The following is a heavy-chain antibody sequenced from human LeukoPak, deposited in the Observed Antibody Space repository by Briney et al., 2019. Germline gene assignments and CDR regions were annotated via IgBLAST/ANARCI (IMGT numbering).Heavy chain of an antibody. CDR3: ARDQQSPIAAAGREYYGMDV. Sequence: ASVKVSCKASGYTFTSYGISWVRQAPGQGLEWMGWINPNSGGTNYAQKFQGRVTMTRDTSISTAYMELSRLRSDDTAVYYCARDQQSPIAAAGREYYGMDVWGQGTTVTVSS. J-gene: IGHJ6*02. CDR1: GYTFTSYG. V-gene: IGHV1-2*02. D-gene: IGHD6-13*01. CDR2: INPNSGGT.